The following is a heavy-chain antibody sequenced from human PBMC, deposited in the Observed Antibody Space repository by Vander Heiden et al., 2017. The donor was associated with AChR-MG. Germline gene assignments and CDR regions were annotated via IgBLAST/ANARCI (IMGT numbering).Heavy chain of an antibody. CDR2: IIPIFGTA. V-gene: IGHV1-69*06. CDR3: ARDYDFWSGYLTTANYYYGMDV. CDR1: GGTFSSYA. D-gene: IGHD3-3*01. J-gene: IGHJ6*02. Sequence: QVQLVQSGAEVKQPGSSVKVSCKASGGTFSSYAISWVRQAPGQGLEWMGGIIPIFGTANYAQKFQGRVTITADKSTSTAYMELSSLRSEDTAVYYCARDYDFWSGYLTTANYYYGMDVWGQGTTVTVSS.